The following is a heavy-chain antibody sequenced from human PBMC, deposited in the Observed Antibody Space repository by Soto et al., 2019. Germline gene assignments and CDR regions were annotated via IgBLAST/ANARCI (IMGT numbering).Heavy chain of an antibody. CDR3: ARRGGQFAHQYYYYYGMDV. CDR1: GGSISSSSYY. V-gene: IGHV4-39*01. Sequence: SETLSLTCTVSGGSISSSSYYWGWIRQPPGKGLEWIGSIYYSGSTYYNPSLKSRGTISVDTSKNQFSLKLSSVTAADTAVYYCARRGGQFAHQYYYYYGMDVWGQGTTVTVSS. D-gene: IGHD3-10*01. CDR2: IYYSGST. J-gene: IGHJ6*02.